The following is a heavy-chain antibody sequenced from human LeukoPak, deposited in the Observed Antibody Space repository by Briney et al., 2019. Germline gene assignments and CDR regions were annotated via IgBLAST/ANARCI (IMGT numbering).Heavy chain of an antibody. CDR1: GGSISGYY. J-gene: IGHJ6*03. CDR3: AKAGPTGGDYYYYYYYMDV. V-gene: IGHV4-4*07. Sequence: PSETLSLTCTVSGGSISGYYWSWIRQPAGKGLEWIGRIYTSGSTNYNPSLRSRVTISLDTSKNQFSLRLRSVTAADTAVYYCAKAGPTGGDYYYYYYYMDVWGKGTTVTVSS. CDR2: IYTSGST. D-gene: IGHD2-21*02.